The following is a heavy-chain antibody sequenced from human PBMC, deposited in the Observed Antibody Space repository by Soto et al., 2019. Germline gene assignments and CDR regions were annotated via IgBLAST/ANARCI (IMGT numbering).Heavy chain of an antibody. CDR3: ARRTVNILSFNIGLKTRCFDC. V-gene: IGHV4-39*01. D-gene: IGHD3-22*01. CDR2: IYYSGST. J-gene: IGHJ4*02. CDR1: GDSMSSSDYY. Sequence: SETLSLTCAVSGDSMSSSDYYWGWIRQPPGKGLEWIGSIYYSGSTYYNPSLQSRVAISVDTSKNQCSLKLKSVTAADTAIYYCARRTVNILSFNIGLKTRCFDCWGKGASVTVS.